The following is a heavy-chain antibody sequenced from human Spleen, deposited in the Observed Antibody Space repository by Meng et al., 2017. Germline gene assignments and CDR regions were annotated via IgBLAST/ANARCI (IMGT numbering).Heavy chain of an antibody. D-gene: IGHD4-17*01. J-gene: IGHJ5*02. V-gene: IGHV1-2*06. Sequence: QVQLVQSGAEVKKPGALLKVSCKASGYTFTAYYIHWVRQAPGQGLEWMGHIKPNSGDTLFAQKFQDRVTMTTDTSTSTAYMELRSLRSDDTAVYYCAGGMTTVTMGWFDPWGQGTLVTVSS. CDR2: IKPNSGDT. CDR1: GYTFTAYY. CDR3: AGGMTTVTMGWFDP.